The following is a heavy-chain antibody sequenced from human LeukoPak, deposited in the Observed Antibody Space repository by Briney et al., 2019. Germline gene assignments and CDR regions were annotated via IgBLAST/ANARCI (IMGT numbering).Heavy chain of an antibody. D-gene: IGHD2-2*02. CDR2: INHSGST. V-gene: IGHV4-34*01. CDR3: AREGCSSTSCYTNFDY. J-gene: IGHJ4*02. Sequence: SETLSLTCAVYGGSFSGYYWSWIRQPPGKGPEWIGEINHSGSTNYNPSLKSRVTISVDTSKNQFSLKLSSVTAADTAVYYCAREGCSSTSCYTNFDYWGQGTLVTVSS. CDR1: GGSFSGYY.